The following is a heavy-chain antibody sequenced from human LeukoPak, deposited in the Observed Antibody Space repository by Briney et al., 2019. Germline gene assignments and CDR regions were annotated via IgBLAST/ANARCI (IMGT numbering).Heavy chain of an antibody. CDR2: IDWDDDK. CDR3: ARSPSGSGSYYNYFDY. J-gene: IGHJ4*02. Sequence: SGPALVKPTQALTLTCTFSGSSLSTSGMRVSWIRQPPGKALEWLARIDWDDDKFYGTSLKTRLTISKDTSKNQVVLTMTNMDPVDTATYYCARSPSGSGSYYNYFDYWGQGTLVTVSS. V-gene: IGHV2-70*04. D-gene: IGHD1-26*01. CDR1: GSSLSTSGMR.